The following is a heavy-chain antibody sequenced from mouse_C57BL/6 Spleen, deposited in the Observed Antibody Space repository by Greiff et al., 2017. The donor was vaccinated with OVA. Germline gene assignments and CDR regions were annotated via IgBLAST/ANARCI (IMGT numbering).Heavy chain of an antibody. J-gene: IGHJ3*01. Sequence: VQLQQSGPELVKPGASVKISCKASGYTFTDYYMNWVKQSHGKSLEWIGDINPNNGGTSYNQKFKGKATLTVDKSSSTAYMELRSLTSEDSAVYYCARYYYDYGFAYWGQGTLVTVSA. D-gene: IGHD2-4*01. CDR3: ARYYYDYGFAY. V-gene: IGHV1-26*01. CDR2: INPNNGGT. CDR1: GYTFTDYY.